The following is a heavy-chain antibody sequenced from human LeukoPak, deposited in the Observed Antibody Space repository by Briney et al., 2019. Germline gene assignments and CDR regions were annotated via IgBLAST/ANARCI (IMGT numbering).Heavy chain of an antibody. V-gene: IGHV3-21*01. CDR1: GFTFSSYS. Sequence: GGSLRLSCAASGFTFSSYSMNWVRQAPGKGLEWVSSMSSSSSYIYYADSVKGRFTISRDNAKNSLYLQMNSLRAEDTAVYYCARWLQFGDMDVWGKGTTVTVSS. CDR2: MSSSSSYI. J-gene: IGHJ6*03. D-gene: IGHD5-24*01. CDR3: ARWLQFGDMDV.